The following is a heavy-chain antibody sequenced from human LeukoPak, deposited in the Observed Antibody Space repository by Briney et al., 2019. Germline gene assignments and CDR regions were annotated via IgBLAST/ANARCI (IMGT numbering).Heavy chain of an antibody. CDR3: ARDRKELLRPSFVDY. J-gene: IGHJ4*02. D-gene: IGHD1-7*01. V-gene: IGHV3-33*01. CDR1: GFTFNNYG. CDR2: IWSDGSNT. Sequence: WVSLRLYCAASGFTFNNYGMHWVRQAPGKGLEWLAVIWSDGSNTYYADSVKGRFTISRDNSKDTLYLQMSSLSAEDTAVYYCARDRKELLRPSFVDYWGQGTLVTVSS.